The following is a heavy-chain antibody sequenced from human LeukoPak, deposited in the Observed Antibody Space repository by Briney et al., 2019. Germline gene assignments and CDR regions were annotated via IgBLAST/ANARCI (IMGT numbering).Heavy chain of an antibody. CDR1: GYTFTTYG. V-gene: IGHV1-18*01. CDR3: AGQMAAGTPYFFEY. Sequence: ASVKVSCKASGYTFTTYGISWERQAPGQGLEWMGWISANNGNTNYAQNLQGRVTMTTDTSTSTAYMELRSLRSDDTAVYYCAGQMAAGTPYFFEYWGQGTLVTVSS. D-gene: IGHD6-13*01. J-gene: IGHJ4*02. CDR2: ISANNGNT.